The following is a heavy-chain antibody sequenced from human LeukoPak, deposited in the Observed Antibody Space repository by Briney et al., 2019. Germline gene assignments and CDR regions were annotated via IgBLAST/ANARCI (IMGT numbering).Heavy chain of an antibody. CDR1: GGSISSSSYY. CDR2: IYYSGST. D-gene: IGHD3-22*01. CDR3: ARDPYYYDSSGLDY. V-gene: IGHV4-39*07. J-gene: IGHJ4*02. Sequence: SETLSLTCTVSGGSISSSSYYWGWIRQPPGKGLEWIGSIYYSGSTYYNPSLKSRVTISVDTSKNQFSLKLSSVSAADTAVYYCARDPYYYDSSGLDYWGQGTLVTVSS.